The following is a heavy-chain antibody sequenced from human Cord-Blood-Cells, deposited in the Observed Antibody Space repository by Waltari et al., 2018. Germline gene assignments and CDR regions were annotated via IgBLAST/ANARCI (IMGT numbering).Heavy chain of an antibody. CDR2: INPNSGGT. CDR3: ARGRYDILTGYSYYFDY. Sequence: QVQLVQPGAEVKKPGASVKVSCKASGYTFTGYYMHWVRQAPGQGLEWMGWINPNSGGTNYGQKFQGTVTMTRDTSISTAYMGLGRLSSDDTAVYYCARGRYDILTGYSYYFDYWGQGTLVTVSS. V-gene: IGHV1-2*02. CDR1: GYTFTGYY. J-gene: IGHJ4*02. D-gene: IGHD3-9*01.